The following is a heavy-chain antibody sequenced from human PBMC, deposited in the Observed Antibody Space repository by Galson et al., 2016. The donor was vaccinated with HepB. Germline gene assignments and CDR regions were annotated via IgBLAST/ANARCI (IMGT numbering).Heavy chain of an antibody. CDR1: GYMFSNFG. J-gene: IGHJ6*02. CDR2: ISGSNNDR. D-gene: IGHD6-19*01. Sequence: QSGAEVTEPGASVKVSCKASGYMFSNFGITWVRQAPGQGLEWVGWISGSNNDRNYAQNLRGRVTMTRDTSTNTVYMELTRLESDDTAIYYCARGWHRAYADSGWAYYFYGVDVWGQGTTVTVSS. V-gene: IGHV1-18*01. CDR3: ARGWHRAYADSGWAYYFYGVDV.